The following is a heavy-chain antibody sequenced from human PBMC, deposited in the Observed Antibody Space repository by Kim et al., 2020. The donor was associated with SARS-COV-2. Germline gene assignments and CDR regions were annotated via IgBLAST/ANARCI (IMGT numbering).Heavy chain of an antibody. CDR2: IKPDGSEK. V-gene: IGHV3-7*04. CDR1: GFIFSSSY. J-gene: IGHJ5*02. Sequence: GGSLRLSCAASGFIFSSSYMHWVRQAPGKGLEWVANIKPDGSEKYYVDSVKGRFTISRDNAKNSLYLQMNSLRGEDTAVYYCVRGAGPWGQGTRVTVSS. CDR3: VRGAGP.